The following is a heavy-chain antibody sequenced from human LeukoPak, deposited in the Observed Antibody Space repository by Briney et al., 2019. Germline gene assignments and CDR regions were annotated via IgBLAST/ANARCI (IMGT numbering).Heavy chain of an antibody. J-gene: IGHJ5*02. CDR2: ITTNGAST. CDR3: ARVDLDTAAWHISWFDP. Sequence: GGSLRLSCVASGFMFSDYYMTWIRQAPGKGLEWISYITTNGASTYYATSVKGRFTISRDNAQNSLFLQMDSLRVEDTAVYYCARVDLDTAAWHISWFDPWGQGTRVTVSS. CDR1: GFMFSDYY. V-gene: IGHV3-11*01. D-gene: IGHD5-18*01.